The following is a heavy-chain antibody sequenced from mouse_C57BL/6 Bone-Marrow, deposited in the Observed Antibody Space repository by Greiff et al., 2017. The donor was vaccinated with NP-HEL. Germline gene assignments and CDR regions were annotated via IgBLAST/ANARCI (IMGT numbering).Heavy chain of an antibody. Sequence: EVKVVESGGGLVQPGGSLKLSCAASGFTFSDYYMYWVRQTPEKRLEWVAYISNGGGSTYYPDTVKGRFTISRDNAKNTLYLQMSRLKSEDTAMYYCASLPYDGYSLDYWGQGTSVTVSS. J-gene: IGHJ4*01. CDR1: GFTFSDYY. D-gene: IGHD2-3*01. CDR3: ASLPYDGYSLDY. V-gene: IGHV5-12*01. CDR2: ISNGGGST.